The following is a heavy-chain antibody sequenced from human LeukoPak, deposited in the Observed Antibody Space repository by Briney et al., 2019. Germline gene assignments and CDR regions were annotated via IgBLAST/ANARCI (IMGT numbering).Heavy chain of an antibody. D-gene: IGHD3-10*01. J-gene: IGHJ4*02. CDR1: GFTFSTYA. Sequence: GGSLRLSCAASGFTFSTYAMSWVRQAPGKGLEWVSTISGSGGRTYHADAVKGRLTISRDNSKNSLYPQMSSLRAEDTAVYYCAKESGDSSSGSYWDYWGQGTLVTVSS. CDR2: ISGSGGRT. CDR3: AKESGDSSSGSYWDY. V-gene: IGHV3-23*01.